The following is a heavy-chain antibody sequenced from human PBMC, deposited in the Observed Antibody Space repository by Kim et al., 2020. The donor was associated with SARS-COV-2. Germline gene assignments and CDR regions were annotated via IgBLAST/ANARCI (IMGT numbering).Heavy chain of an antibody. Sequence: GGSLRLSCAASGFTLSSYEMNWVRQAPGKGLEWVSYISSSGTTIYYADSVKGRFTISRDNAKNSLYLQMNSLRAEDTAVYCCAKARARFAIFGVVPPAFEYWGQGTLVTVSS. V-gene: IGHV3-48*03. CDR2: ISSSGTTI. CDR3: AKARARFAIFGVVPPAFEY. CDR1: GFTLSSYE. D-gene: IGHD3-3*01. J-gene: IGHJ4*02.